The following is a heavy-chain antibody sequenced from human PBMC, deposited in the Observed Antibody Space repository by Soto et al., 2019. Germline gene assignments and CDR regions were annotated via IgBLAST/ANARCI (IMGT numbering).Heavy chain of an antibody. J-gene: IGHJ5*02. CDR2: IYYNGNT. CDR3: ARVPDR. D-gene: IGHD2-2*01. Sequence: TLSLTCTVSGGSISSGDYYWSWIRQLPGKDLEWIAYIYYNGNTYYNPSLKSRATISVDTSKNQFSLKLSSVTAADTAVYYCARVPDRWGQGTLVTVSS. V-gene: IGHV4-30-4*08. CDR1: GGSISSGDYY.